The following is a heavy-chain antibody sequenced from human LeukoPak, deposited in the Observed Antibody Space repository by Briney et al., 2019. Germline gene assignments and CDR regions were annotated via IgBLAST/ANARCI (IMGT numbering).Heavy chain of an antibody. V-gene: IGHV4-34*01. D-gene: IGHD1-14*01. J-gene: IGHJ3*02. CDR2: INHSGST. CDR1: GGSFSGYY. CDR3: ARRRYLAFDI. Sequence: PSETLSLTCAVYGGSFSGYYWSWIRQPPGKGLEWIGEINHSGSTNYNPSLKSRVTISVDTSKNQFSLKLSSVTAADTAVYYCARRRYLAFDIWGQGTMVTVSS.